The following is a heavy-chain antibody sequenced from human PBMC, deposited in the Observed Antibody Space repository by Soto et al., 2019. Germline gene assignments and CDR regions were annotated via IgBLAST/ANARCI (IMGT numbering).Heavy chain of an antibody. CDR2: IRSKAYGGTT. Sequence: EVQLVESGGDLVQPGRSLRLSCTGSGFTWGDYAFNWVRQAPGKGLEWVGFIRSKAYGGTTEYAASIKGRFTISRDDSKTIAYLQMDSLKTEDTAVFYCARSLLHGMDVWGQGTTVTVSS. CDR3: ARSLLHGMDV. J-gene: IGHJ6*02. V-gene: IGHV3-49*04. CDR1: GFTWGDYA. D-gene: IGHD1-26*01.